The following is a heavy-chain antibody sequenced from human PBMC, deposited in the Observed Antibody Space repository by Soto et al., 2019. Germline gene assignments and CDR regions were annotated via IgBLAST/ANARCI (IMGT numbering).Heavy chain of an antibody. V-gene: IGHV3-30*18. J-gene: IGHJ6*02. D-gene: IGHD1-1*01. CDR2: ISYNGSNK. CDR3: AKDAGWNDRYYYCGMDV. Sequence: PGGSLRLSCAASGFTFSSYVMHWARQAPGKGLEWLAGISYNGSNKYYADSVKGRFTISRDNSKNTLYLQMNSLRAEDTAVYYCAKDAGWNDRYYYCGMDVWGQGTTVTVSS. CDR1: GFTFSSYV.